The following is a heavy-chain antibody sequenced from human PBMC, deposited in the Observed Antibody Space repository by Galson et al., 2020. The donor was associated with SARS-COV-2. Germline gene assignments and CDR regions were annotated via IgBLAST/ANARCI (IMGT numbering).Heavy chain of an antibody. Sequence: GGSLRLSCAASGFTFSSYGRHWVRQAPGKGLEWVAFIRYDGSNNYYADSVKGRFTISRDNSKNTLYLQMNSLRAEDTAVYYCARGYGGNYYYMDVWGKGTTVTVSS. J-gene: IGHJ6*03. V-gene: IGHV3-30*02. CDR2: IRYDGSNN. CDR3: ARGYGGNYYYMDV. CDR1: GFTFSSYG. D-gene: IGHD4-17*01.